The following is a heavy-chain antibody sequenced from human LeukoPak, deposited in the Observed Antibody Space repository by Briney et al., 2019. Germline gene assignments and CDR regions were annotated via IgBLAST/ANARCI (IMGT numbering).Heavy chain of an antibody. D-gene: IGHD6-19*01. V-gene: IGHV4-59*08. CDR1: GGSISSYY. J-gene: IGHJ4*02. Sequence: DTLSLTCTVSGGSISSYYWSWIRQPPGKGLEWIGYIYYSGSTNYNPSLKSRVTISVDTSKNQFSLKLSSVTAADTAVYYCARQTFDAGIAVAGLFDYWGQGTLATVSS. CDR3: ARQTFDAGIAVAGLFDY. CDR2: IYYSGST.